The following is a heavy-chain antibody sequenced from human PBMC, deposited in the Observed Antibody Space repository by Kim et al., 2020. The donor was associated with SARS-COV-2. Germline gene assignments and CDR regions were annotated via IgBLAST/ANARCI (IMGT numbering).Heavy chain of an antibody. CDR3: TTDPIVASPFDY. CDR2: IKSKTDGGTT. Sequence: GGSLRLSCAASGFTFSNAWMSWVRQAPGKGLEWVGRIKSKTDGGTTDYAAPVKGRFTISRDDSKNTLYLQMNSLKTEDTAVYYCTTDPIVASPFDYWGQGTLVTVSS. V-gene: IGHV3-15*01. D-gene: IGHD2-15*01. J-gene: IGHJ4*02. CDR1: GFTFSNAW.